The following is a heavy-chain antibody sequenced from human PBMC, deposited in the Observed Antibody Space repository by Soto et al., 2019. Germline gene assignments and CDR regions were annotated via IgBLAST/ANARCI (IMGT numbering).Heavy chain of an antibody. D-gene: IGHD3-10*01. J-gene: IGHJ4*02. CDR3: AKGAYYHGSGSYFPFDY. V-gene: IGHV3-23*01. Sequence: GGSLRLSCAASGFTLSSYGMSWVRQAPGKGLEWVSAISGSGGSTYYADSVKGRLTISRDNSKNTLYLQMNSLRAEDTAVYYCAKGAYYHGSGSYFPFDYWGQGTLVTVSS. CDR2: ISGSGGST. CDR1: GFTLSSYG.